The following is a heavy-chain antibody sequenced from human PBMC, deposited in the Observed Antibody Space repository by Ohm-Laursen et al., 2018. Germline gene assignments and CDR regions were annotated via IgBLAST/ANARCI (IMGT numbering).Heavy chain of an antibody. CDR3: ARGRNWFDP. CDR1: GGSISSSSYC. Sequence: TLSLTCSVSGGSISSSSYCWGWIRQPPGKGLEWIGNIYYSGSTYYNPSLRSRVSISIHTSQNQFSLKLSSVTATDTAVYYCARGRNWFDPWGQGTLVTVSS. CDR2: IYYSGST. J-gene: IGHJ5*02. V-gene: IGHV4-39*02.